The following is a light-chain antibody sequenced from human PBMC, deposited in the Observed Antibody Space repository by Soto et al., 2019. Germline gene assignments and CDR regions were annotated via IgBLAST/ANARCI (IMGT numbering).Light chain of an antibody. CDR3: QQRNNWPT. Sequence: EIVLTQSPATLSLSPGERATLSCRASQSVTSNLAWYQQKPGQAPRLLIYDASNRATGIPARFSGSGSGTDFTFTISILEPEDFAVYYCQQRNNWPTFGPGTKVDI. CDR2: DAS. V-gene: IGKV3-11*01. J-gene: IGKJ3*01. CDR1: QSVTSN.